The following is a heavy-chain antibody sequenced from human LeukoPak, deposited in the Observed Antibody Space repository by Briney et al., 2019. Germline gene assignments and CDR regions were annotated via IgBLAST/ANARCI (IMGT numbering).Heavy chain of an antibody. V-gene: IGHV4-4*07. D-gene: IGHD5-12*01. CDR1: GGSISSYY. CDR3: ARGTDMTPISGYYSFVY. J-gene: IGHJ4*02. Sequence: PSETLSLTCTVSGGSISSYYWSWIRQPAGKGLEWIGRIYTSGSTNYNPSLKSRVTMSVDTSKTQFSLKLTSVTAADTAVYYCARGTDMTPISGYYSFVYWGQGTLVSVSS. CDR2: IYTSGST.